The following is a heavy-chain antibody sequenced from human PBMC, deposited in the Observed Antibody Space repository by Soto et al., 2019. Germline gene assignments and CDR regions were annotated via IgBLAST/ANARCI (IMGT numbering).Heavy chain of an antibody. V-gene: IGHV3-23*01. D-gene: IGHD5-18*01. Sequence: PGGSLSLSCAASGFTFSSFALSWVRQAPGMGLEWVSAISGSGDGTDYADSVKGRFTISRDNSKNTLYLQMNNLRADDTAVYYCAGPGYSSQDYWGQGALVTVSS. CDR3: AGPGYSSQDY. CDR1: GFTFSSFA. J-gene: IGHJ4*02. CDR2: ISGSGDGT.